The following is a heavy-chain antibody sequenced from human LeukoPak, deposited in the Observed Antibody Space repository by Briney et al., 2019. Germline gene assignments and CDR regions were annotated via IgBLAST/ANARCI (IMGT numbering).Heavy chain of an antibody. CDR2: ISSSGSTI. CDR1: GFTFSSFG. CDR3: AELGITMIGGV. Sequence: PGGSLRLSCAASGFTFSSFGMSWVRQAPGKGLEWVSYISSSGSTIYYADSVKGRFTISRDNAKNSLYLQMNSLRAEDTAVYYCAELGITMIGGVRGKGTTVTISS. D-gene: IGHD3-10*02. V-gene: IGHV3-48*04. J-gene: IGHJ6*04.